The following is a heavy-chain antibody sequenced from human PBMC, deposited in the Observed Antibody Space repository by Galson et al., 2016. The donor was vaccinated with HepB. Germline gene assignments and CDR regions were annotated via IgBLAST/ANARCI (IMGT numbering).Heavy chain of an antibody. CDR2: INEGGGER. V-gene: IGHV3-7*03. Sequence: SLRLSCAASGFTFSTYWMSWVRQAPGKGLKCVANINEGGGERYYVGSVEGRFTISRDNAKNLLYLQMNSLRAEDTAVYYCGRSGGPGTVDYWGQGTLVTVSP. J-gene: IGHJ4*02. CDR1: GFTFSTYW. D-gene: IGHD2-8*02. CDR3: GRSGGPGTVDY.